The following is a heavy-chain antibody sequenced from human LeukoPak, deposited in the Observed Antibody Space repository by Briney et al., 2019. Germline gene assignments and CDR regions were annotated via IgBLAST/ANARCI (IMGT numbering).Heavy chain of an antibody. V-gene: IGHV3-20*01. CDR3: ARDPRGGSYSYFDY. CDR1: GFTFDDYG. CDR2: ICSNDDCS. J-gene: IGHJ4*02. D-gene: IGHD1-26*01. Sequence: GGSLRLSCIASGFTFDDYGMSWVRQVPGKGLEWVSGICSNDDCSGYADSVKGRFTVSRDNAKNSLYLQLNSLRAEDTAFYHCARDPRGGSYSYFDYWGQGTLVIVSS.